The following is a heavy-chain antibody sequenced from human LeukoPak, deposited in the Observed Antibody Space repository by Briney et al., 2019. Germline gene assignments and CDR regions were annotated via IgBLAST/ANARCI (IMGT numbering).Heavy chain of an antibody. D-gene: IGHD3-22*01. CDR1: GFTFSSYS. CDR2: ISSSSSYI. J-gene: IGHJ6*02. V-gene: IGHV3-21*01. Sequence: PGGSLRLSCAASGFTFSSYSMNWVRQAPGKGLEWVSSISSSSSYIYYADSVKGRFTISRDNAKNSLYLQMNSLRAEDTAVHYCARDPYYYDSSGYYHEDYYYYGMDVWGQGTTVTVSS. CDR3: ARDPYYYDSSGYYHEDYYYYGMDV.